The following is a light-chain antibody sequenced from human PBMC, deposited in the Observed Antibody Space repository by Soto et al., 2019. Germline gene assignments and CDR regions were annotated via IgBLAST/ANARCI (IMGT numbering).Light chain of an antibody. J-gene: IGKJ3*01. CDR1: QSVSGW. CDR3: QQYNSYPFT. Sequence: DIQMTQSPSTLSASVGDRVTITCRASQSVSGWLAWYQQRPGKAPNLLIFDASTLEGGVPSRFSGSGSGTEFTLTISSLQPDDFATYYCQQYNSYPFTFGPGTKVDIK. V-gene: IGKV1-5*01. CDR2: DAS.